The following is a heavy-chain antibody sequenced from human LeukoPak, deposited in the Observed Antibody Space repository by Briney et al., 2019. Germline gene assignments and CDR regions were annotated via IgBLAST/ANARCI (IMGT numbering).Heavy chain of an antibody. J-gene: IGHJ3*01. CDR1: GYTFTSYY. Sequence: ASVKVSCKASGYTFTSYYMHWVRQAPGQGLEWMGIINPSGGSTSYAQKFQGRVTLTRDTSISTVYMDLRSLRSDDTAVYYCARDRYGAFDVWGQGTMVTVSS. CDR3: ARDRYGAFDV. D-gene: IGHD1-1*01. V-gene: IGHV1-46*01. CDR2: INPSGGST.